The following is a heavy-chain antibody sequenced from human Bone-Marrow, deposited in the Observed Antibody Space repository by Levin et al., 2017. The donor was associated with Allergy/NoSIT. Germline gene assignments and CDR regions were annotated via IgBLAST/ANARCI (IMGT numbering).Heavy chain of an antibody. CDR2: ISSSSSTI. D-gene: IGHD2-15*01. V-gene: IGHV3-48*01. CDR3: AGAGDHCSGTTCFGGWFGP. CDR1: GFTFTTYS. Sequence: GGSLRLSCAASGFTFTTYSMNWVRQAPGKGLEWVSYISSSSSTIYYADSVKGRFTISRDNAKNSLYLQMNSLRAEDTAVYYCAGAGDHCSGTTCFGGWFGPWGQGTLVTASS. J-gene: IGHJ5*02.